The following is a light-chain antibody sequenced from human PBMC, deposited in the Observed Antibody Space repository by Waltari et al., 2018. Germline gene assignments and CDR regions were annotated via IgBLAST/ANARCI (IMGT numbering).Light chain of an antibody. CDR1: QSVSSA. Sequence: IVFTQSPATSSLSPVERATLSCRTSQSVSSALAWYQKKPGKAPRLLIYGIFNRATGIPDRFSGSGSGTDFSLTISRLEPEDFAVYYCQHYVMLPVTFGQGTRVEVK. CDR3: QHYVMLPVT. CDR2: GIF. V-gene: IGKV3-20*01. J-gene: IGKJ1*01.